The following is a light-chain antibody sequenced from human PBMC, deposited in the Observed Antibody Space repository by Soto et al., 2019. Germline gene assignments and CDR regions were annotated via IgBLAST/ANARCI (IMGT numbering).Light chain of an antibody. J-gene: IGLJ2*01. CDR2: EVS. V-gene: IGLV2-14*01. CDR3: SSYRNSTTLVV. CDR1: SRDVGGYNY. Sequence: QSALTQPASVSGSPGQSITISCTGTSRDVGGYNYVSWYQQHPGKAPKRMIYEVSNRPSGVSNRFSGSKSGNTASLTISGLQPDDEADYYCSSYRNSTTLVVFGGGTKVTVL.